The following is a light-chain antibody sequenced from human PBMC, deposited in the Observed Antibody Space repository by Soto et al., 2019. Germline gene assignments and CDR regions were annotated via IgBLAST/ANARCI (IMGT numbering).Light chain of an antibody. J-gene: IGKJ2*01. CDR1: LGISNF. V-gene: IGKV1-9*01. CDR3: QQLKSYPYI. Sequence: DIQLTQSPSFLSASVGDSVTITCRASLGISNFLAWYQQKPGEAPKLLIYAASNLQSGVPSRFSGSGSATEFTLTVSSLQPEDFATYYCQQLKSYPYIFGQGTRLDIK. CDR2: AAS.